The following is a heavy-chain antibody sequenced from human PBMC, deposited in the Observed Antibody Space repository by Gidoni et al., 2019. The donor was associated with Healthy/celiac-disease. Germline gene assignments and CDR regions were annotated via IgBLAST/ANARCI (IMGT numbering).Heavy chain of an antibody. CDR3: AKDADSYDSSGYYGGTNWFDP. CDR2: ISGSGGST. Sequence: EVQLLESGGGLVQPGGSLRLSCAASGFTFISYAMSWVRQAPGKGLVWVSAISGSGGSTYYADSVKGRFTISRDNSKNTLYLKMNSVRAEDTAVYYCAKDADSYDSSGYYGGTNWFDPWGQGTLVTVSS. D-gene: IGHD3-22*01. V-gene: IGHV3-23*01. J-gene: IGHJ5*02. CDR1: GFTFISYA.